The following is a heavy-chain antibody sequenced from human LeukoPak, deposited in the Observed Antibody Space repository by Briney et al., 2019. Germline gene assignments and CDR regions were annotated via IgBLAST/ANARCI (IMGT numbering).Heavy chain of an antibody. Sequence: GGSLRLSCAASDISFINYAMHWVRQAPGKGLDWVAFIAYDGSDRFYPDSVNGRFTISRDNSKNTVYLQMNSLIPDDTAVYYCAREGVGVLGAFDIWGQGTMVTVSS. CDR1: DISFINYA. CDR3: AREGVGVLGAFDI. CDR2: IAYDGSDR. V-gene: IGHV3-30-3*01. J-gene: IGHJ3*02. D-gene: IGHD1-26*01.